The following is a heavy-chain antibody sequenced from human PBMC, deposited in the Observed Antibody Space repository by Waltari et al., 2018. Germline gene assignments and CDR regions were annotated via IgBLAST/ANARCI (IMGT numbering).Heavy chain of an antibody. CDR1: GASITSNRPY. Sequence: QLQLQESGSRPVRPSETLSLICRVSGASITSNRPYWAWFRQSPGQGLEWIGTVSYSGTTYISPSLKSRVSVSRDTSKNQVSLILCSVTAADMAVYYCATYIGASVGTAAFDVWGQGTMVTVSS. V-gene: IGHV4-39*01. CDR2: VSYSGTT. CDR3: ATYIGASVGTAAFDV. D-gene: IGHD5-12*01. J-gene: IGHJ3*01.